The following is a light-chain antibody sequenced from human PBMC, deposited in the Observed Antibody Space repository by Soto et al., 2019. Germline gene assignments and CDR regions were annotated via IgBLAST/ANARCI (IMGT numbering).Light chain of an antibody. CDR2: VNS. J-gene: IGLJ1*01. V-gene: IGLV1-40*01. CDR3: QSFDNSLSGPDV. Sequence: QSALTQPPSVSGAPGQRVTISCTGSSSNIGAGYDVHWYQQLPGTAPKLLIYVNSNRPSGVPDRFSGSKSGTSASLAITGLQPEDEADYYCQSFDNSLSGPDVFGTGTKLTVL. CDR1: SSNIGAGYD.